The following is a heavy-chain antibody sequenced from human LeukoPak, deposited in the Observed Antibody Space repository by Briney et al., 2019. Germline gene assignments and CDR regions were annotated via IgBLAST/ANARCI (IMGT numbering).Heavy chain of an antibody. V-gene: IGHV3-30*03. D-gene: IGHD6-6*01. CDR1: GFTFSSYG. CDR3: AREQIAARPSYYYYYYMDV. Sequence: GGSLRLSCAASGFTFSSYGMHWVRQAPGKGLEWVAVISYDGSNKYYADSVKGRFTISRDNSKNTLYLQMNSLRAEDTAVYYCAREQIAARPSYYYYYYMDVWGKGTTVTVSS. CDR2: ISYDGSNK. J-gene: IGHJ6*03.